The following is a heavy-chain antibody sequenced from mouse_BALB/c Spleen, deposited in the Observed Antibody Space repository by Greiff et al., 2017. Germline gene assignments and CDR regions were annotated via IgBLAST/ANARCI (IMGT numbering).Heavy chain of an antibody. J-gene: IGHJ3*01. CDR2: ISTYYGDA. CDR3: ARDYDYDGAWFAY. V-gene: IGHV1S137*01. Sequence: QVHVKQSGAELVRPGVSVKISCKGSGYTFTDYAMHWVKQSHAKSLEWIGVISTYYGDASYNQKFKGKATMTVDKSSSTAYMELARLTSEDSAIYYCARDYDYDGAWFAYWGQGTLVTVSA. D-gene: IGHD2-4*01. CDR1: GYTFTDYA.